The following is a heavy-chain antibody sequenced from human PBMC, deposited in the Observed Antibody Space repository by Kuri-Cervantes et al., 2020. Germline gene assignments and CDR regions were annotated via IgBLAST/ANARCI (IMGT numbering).Heavy chain of an antibody. J-gene: IGHJ4*02. CDR1: GGTFSSYA. CDR3: ARVARYFDWLGDY. CDR2: ISAYNGNT. Sequence: ASVKVSCKASGGTFSSYAISWVRQAPGQGLEWMGGISAYNGNTNYAQKLQGRVTMTTDTSTSTAYMELRSLRSDDTAVYYCARVARYFDWLGDYWGQGTLVTVSS. V-gene: IGHV1-18*01. D-gene: IGHD3-9*01.